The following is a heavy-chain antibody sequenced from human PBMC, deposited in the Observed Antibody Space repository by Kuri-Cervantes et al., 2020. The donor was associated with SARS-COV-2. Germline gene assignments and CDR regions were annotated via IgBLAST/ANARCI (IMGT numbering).Heavy chain of an antibody. J-gene: IGHJ4*02. Sequence: GESLKISCATSGFTFSTYSMNWVRQAPGKGLEWVSYISGSSSRIYYADSVKGRFTISRDNSKNTLYLQMNSLRAEDTAVYYCAKAYYDFWSGYYRGGYYFDYWGQGTLVTVSS. CDR2: ISGSSSRI. V-gene: IGHV3-23*01. D-gene: IGHD3-3*01. CDR1: GFTFSTYS. CDR3: AKAYYDFWSGYYRGGYYFDY.